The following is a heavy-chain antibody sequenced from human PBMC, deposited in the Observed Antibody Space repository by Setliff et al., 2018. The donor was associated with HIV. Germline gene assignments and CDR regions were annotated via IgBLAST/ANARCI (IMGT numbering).Heavy chain of an antibody. J-gene: IGHJ6*02. CDR3: AKTLPTLYPPHDYYFAMDV. V-gene: IGHV3-23*01. Sequence: GGSLRLSCAPSGFTFGSYAMSWVRQAPGKGLEWVSVISGSGDSTFYADSLKGRFTISRDNSKNTLYLQMNSLRAEDTAVYYCAKTLPTLYPPHDYYFAMDVWGQGTTVPVSS. CDR2: ISGSGDST. D-gene: IGHD2-15*01. CDR1: GFTFGSYA.